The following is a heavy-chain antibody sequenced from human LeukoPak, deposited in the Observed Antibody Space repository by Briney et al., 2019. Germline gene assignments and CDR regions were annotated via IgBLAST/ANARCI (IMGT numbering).Heavy chain of an antibody. CDR2: IYYSGST. V-gene: IGHV4-39*07. D-gene: IGHD6-19*01. CDR3: AREMAVAGRGNFDY. Sequence: SETLSLTCTVSGGSISSSGYYWGWSRQPPGKGLEWIGTIYYSGSTYYNPSLKSRVTISVDTSKNQFSLKLTSVTAADTAVYYCAREMAVAGRGNFDYWGQGTLVTVSS. CDR1: GGSISSSGYY. J-gene: IGHJ4*02.